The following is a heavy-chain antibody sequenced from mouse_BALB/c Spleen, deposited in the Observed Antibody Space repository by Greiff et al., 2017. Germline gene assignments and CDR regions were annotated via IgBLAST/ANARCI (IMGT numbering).Heavy chain of an antibody. V-gene: IGHV6-6*02. CDR3: TRGYDWFAD. Sequence: EVMLVESGGGLVQPGGSMKLSCVASGFTFSSYWMSWVRQSPEKGLEWVAEIRLKSDNYATHYAESVKGKFTISRDDSNSRLYLQMNSLRAEDTGIYYCTRGYDWFADWGQGTLVTVSA. CDR2: IRLKSDNYAT. CDR1: GFTFSSYW. J-gene: IGHJ3*01. D-gene: IGHD2-2*01.